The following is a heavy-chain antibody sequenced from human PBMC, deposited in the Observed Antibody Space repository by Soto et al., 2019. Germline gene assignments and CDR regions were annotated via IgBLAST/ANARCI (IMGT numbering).Heavy chain of an antibody. D-gene: IGHD2-2*01. CDR1: AFTFRNYA. J-gene: IGHJ4*02. Sequence: GGSLRLSCASSAFTFRNYAMSLVRQAPGKGLEWVSAIGDSGATTYYADSVKGRFTISRDNSKNTLYLQMNNLRAEDTAFYYCAKDRSSTSCYGFDYWGPGALVTVSS. CDR3: AKDRSSTSCYGFDY. CDR2: IGDSGATT. V-gene: IGHV3-23*01.